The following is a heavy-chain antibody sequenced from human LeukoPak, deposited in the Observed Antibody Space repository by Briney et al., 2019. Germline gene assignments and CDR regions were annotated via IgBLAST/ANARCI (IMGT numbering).Heavy chain of an antibody. CDR1: GGTFSSYA. J-gene: IGHJ6*02. V-gene: IGHV1-69*13. Sequence: ASVKVSCKASGGTFSSYAISWVRQAPGQGLEWMGGVIPIFGTANYAQKFQGRVTITADESTSTAYMELSSMRSEDTAVHYCARGAEVAATYYYYGMDVWGQGTTVTVSS. D-gene: IGHD6-19*01. CDR3: ARGAEVAATYYYYGMDV. CDR2: VIPIFGTA.